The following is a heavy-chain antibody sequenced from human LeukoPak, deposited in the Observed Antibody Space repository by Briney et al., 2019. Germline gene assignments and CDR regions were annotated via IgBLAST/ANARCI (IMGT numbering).Heavy chain of an antibody. CDR2: YASGTA. Sequence: SETLSLTCSVSGASLTIYYWNWIRQPAGKGLEWIGRYASGTATHNPSLKSQFTMSIDTSKNQVSLKLTSVTAADTAVYYCATGDHSFDNWGQGTLVTVTP. D-gene: IGHD7-27*01. CDR1: GASLTIYY. CDR3: ATGDHSFDN. V-gene: IGHV4-4*07. J-gene: IGHJ4*02.